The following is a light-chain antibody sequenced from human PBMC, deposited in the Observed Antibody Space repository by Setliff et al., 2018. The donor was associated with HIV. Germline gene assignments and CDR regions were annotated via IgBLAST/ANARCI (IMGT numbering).Light chain of an antibody. CDR1: PSTIGPGHD. Sequence: SALTQPPSVSGAPGQRVTIFCTGGPSTIGPGHDVHWYQQLPGTAPKLLVYGSRNRPSGVPDRFSGSKSGNSASLAITGLQAEDEGDYYCQTYDTRLNIYVFGTGTKVTVL. CDR2: GSR. V-gene: IGLV1-40*01. CDR3: QTYDTRLNIYV. J-gene: IGLJ1*01.